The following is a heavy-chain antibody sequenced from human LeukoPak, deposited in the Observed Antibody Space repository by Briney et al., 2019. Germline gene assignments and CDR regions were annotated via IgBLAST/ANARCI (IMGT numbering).Heavy chain of an antibody. D-gene: IGHD3-3*01. Sequence: GGSLRLSCAASGFTFSSYSMNWVRQAPGKGLEWVSSISSSSSYIYYADSVKGRFTISRDNAKNSLYLQMNSLRAEDTAVYYCARDPSYDFWSGYKGPYFQHWGQGTLVTVSS. CDR3: ARDPSYDFWSGYKGPYFQH. V-gene: IGHV3-21*01. CDR2: ISSSSSYI. J-gene: IGHJ1*01. CDR1: GFTFSSYS.